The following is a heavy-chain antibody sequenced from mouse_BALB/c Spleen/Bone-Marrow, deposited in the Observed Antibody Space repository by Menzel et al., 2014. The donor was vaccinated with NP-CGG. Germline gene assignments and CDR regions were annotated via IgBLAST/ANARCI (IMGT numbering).Heavy chain of an antibody. Sequence: EVQRVESGPELVKPGASVKISCKASGYSFTGYFMNWVKQSHGKSLEWIGRINPYNGDTFYNQKFKGKATLTVDKSSSTAHMELLSLTSEDSAAYYCGRSYGYDDWFAYWGQGTLVTVSA. D-gene: IGHD2-2*01. CDR1: GYSFTGYF. CDR3: GRSYGYDDWFAY. CDR2: INPYNGDT. J-gene: IGHJ3*01. V-gene: IGHV1-37*01.